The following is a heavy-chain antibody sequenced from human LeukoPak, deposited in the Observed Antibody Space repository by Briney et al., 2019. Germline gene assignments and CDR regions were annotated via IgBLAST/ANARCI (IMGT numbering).Heavy chain of an antibody. Sequence: SETLSLTCTVSGGSISSSSYYWGWIRQPPGKGLEWIGSIYYSGSTYYNPSLKSRVTISVDTSKNQFSLKLSSVTAADTAVYYCARQPSYSSGWYPDAFDIWGQGTMVTVSS. D-gene: IGHD6-19*01. J-gene: IGHJ3*02. CDR1: GGSISSSSYY. CDR2: IYYSGST. V-gene: IGHV4-39*01. CDR3: ARQPSYSSGWYPDAFDI.